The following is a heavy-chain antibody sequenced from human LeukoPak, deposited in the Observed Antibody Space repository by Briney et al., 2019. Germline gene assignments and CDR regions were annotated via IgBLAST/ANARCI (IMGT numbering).Heavy chain of an antibody. CDR3: ARTDTAMVTGYYYYYYGMDV. J-gene: IGHJ6*02. CDR2: ISYDGSNK. V-gene: IGHV3-30*04. D-gene: IGHD5-18*01. CDR1: GFTFSSYA. Sequence: GGSLRLSCAASGFTFSSYAMHWVRQAPGRGLEWVAVISYDGSNKYYADSVKGRFTISRDNSKNTLYLQMNSLRAEDTAVYYCARTDTAMVTGYYYYYYGMDVWGQGTTVTVSS.